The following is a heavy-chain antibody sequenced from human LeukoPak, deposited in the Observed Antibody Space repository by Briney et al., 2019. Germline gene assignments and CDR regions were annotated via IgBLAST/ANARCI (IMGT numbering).Heavy chain of an antibody. D-gene: IGHD2-15*01. J-gene: IGHJ4*02. CDR3: ARDLVYCSGGSCTSGFDY. Sequence: SETLSLTCTVSGGAISRWCWSWLRQPAGKGLEWIGRFCTTGSTNYNPSLKSRVTISVDTSKNQFSLKLSSVTAADTAVYYCARDLVYCSGGSCTSGFDYWGQGTLVTVSS. V-gene: IGHV4-4*07. CDR1: GGAISRWC. CDR2: FCTTGST.